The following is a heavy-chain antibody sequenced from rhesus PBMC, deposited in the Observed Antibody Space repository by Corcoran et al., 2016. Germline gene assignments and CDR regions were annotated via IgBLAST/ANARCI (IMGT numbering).Heavy chain of an antibody. CDR3: ASHWNDVDY. CDR2: ISGSSGST. J-gene: IGHJ4*01. D-gene: IGHD1-7*02. V-gene: IGHV4-165*01. Sequence: QVQLQESGPGLVKPSATLSLTCAVSGCSFSGYYWGCHRQPPGKGLDWIGYISGSSGSTDYNPSLKSRVTISTDTSKNQFSLKLSSVTAADTAVYYCASHWNDVDYWGQGVLVTVSS. CDR1: GCSFSGYY.